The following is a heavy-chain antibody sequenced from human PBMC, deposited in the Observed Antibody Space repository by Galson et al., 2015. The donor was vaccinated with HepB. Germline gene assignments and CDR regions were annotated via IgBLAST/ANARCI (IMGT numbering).Heavy chain of an antibody. CDR2: IYSGGST. V-gene: IGHV3-66*01. D-gene: IGHD6-19*01. CDR1: GFTVSSNY. CDR3: ARAILSLRIAVAGPVYGMDV. J-gene: IGHJ6*02. Sequence: SLRLSCAASGFTVSSNYMSWVRQAPGTGLEWVSVIYSGGSTYYADSVKGRFTIYRDKSKNTLYLQMNSLRAEDTAVYYCARAILSLRIAVAGPVYGMDVWGQGTTVTVSS.